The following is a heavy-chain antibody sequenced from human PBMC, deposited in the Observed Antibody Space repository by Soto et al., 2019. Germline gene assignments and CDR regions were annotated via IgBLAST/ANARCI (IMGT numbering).Heavy chain of an antibody. Sequence: GGSLRLSCAASGFTFTIYAMSWVRQAPGKGLEWLSAITGSGGSTYYADSVKGRFTISRDNSKNTLYLQMNSLRAEDTPVYYCAKASGAMARGAAFYFDCWGGGSMVTV. J-gene: IGHJ4*02. CDR2: ITGSGGST. CDR1: GFTFTIYA. D-gene: IGHD3-10*01. CDR3: AKASGAMARGAAFYFDC. V-gene: IGHV3-23*01.